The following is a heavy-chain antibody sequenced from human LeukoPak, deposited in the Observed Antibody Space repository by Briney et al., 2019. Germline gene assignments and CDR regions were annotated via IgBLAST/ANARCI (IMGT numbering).Heavy chain of an antibody. V-gene: IGHV4-4*02. CDR2: IYHSGDT. D-gene: IGHD4-17*01. J-gene: IGHJ4*02. Sequence: PSGTLSLTCAISGGSVSNHNWWTWARQPPGKGLEWIGEIYHSGDTNYNPSLKSRVAMSVDKSKNHFSLRLSSVTAADTAVYYCVASGDYFFNHWGQGTLVTVSS. CDR1: GGSVSNHNW. CDR3: VASGDYFFNH.